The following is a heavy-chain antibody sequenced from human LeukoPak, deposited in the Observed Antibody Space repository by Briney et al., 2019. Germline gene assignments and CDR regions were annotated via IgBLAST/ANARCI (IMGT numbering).Heavy chain of an antibody. Sequence: GGSLRPSCAASGFTFSSYAMSWVRQAPGKGLEWVSAISGSGGSTYYADSVKGRFTISRDNSKNTLYLQMNSLRAEDTAVYYCAKDLKVLRYFDWPWYFDLWGRGTLVTVSS. D-gene: IGHD3-9*01. V-gene: IGHV3-23*01. J-gene: IGHJ2*01. CDR1: GFTFSSYA. CDR2: ISGSGGST. CDR3: AKDLKVLRYFDWPWYFDL.